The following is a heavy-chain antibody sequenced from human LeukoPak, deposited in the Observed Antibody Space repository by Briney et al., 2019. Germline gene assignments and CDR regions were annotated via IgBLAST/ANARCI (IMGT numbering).Heavy chain of an antibody. CDR1: GFTFADAW. J-gene: IGHJ4*02. CDR3: VADIPNDVPNQIYPFDY. D-gene: IGHD3-16*01. CDR2: IKSKADGGTT. V-gene: IGHV3-15*01. Sequence: KAGGSLRLSCVASGFTFADAWMTWVRQAPGKGPEWVGLIKSKADGGTTHYAAPLKGRFTISRDDPRNTLFLQMNSLESDDTAVYYCVADIPNDVPNQIYPFDYWGQGALVAVSS.